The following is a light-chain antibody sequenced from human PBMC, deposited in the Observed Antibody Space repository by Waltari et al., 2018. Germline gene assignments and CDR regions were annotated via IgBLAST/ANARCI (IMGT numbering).Light chain of an antibody. V-gene: IGKV1-39*01. CDR3: QQSYSTPLT. CDR1: QSISSY. Sequence: DIQMTQSPSSLSASVGDRVTITCRASQSISSYLNWYQQKPGKAPNLLISAASSLQSGVPSRFSGSGYGTEFTLTISSLQPEDFATYYCQQSYSTPLTFGGGTKVEIK. J-gene: IGKJ4*01. CDR2: AAS.